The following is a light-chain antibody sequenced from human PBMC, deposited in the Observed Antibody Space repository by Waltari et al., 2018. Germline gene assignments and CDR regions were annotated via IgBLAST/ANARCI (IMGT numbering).Light chain of an antibody. J-gene: IGKJ2*01. Sequence: EIVLTQSPATLSLSPGERATLSCRASQSVGRYLAWYQQKPGQAPRLLIYNASNRATGIPARFSGSGSGTDFTLTISSLEPEDFGVYYCQQRSNWPPYTFGQGTKLEIK. CDR2: NAS. V-gene: IGKV3-11*01. CDR1: QSVGRY. CDR3: QQRSNWPPYT.